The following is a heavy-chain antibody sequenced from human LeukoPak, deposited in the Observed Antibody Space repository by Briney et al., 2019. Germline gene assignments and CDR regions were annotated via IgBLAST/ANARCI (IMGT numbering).Heavy chain of an antibody. CDR1: AYTFTSYG. D-gene: IGHD6-19*01. CDR2: INTYNGNT. Sequence: ASVKVSCKASAYTFTSYGISWVRPAPGQGLEWMGWINTYNGNTNYSQKLQGRVTMTTDTSTSTADMELRSLRSDDAAVYYCARDPHEFSSGWSHFEGWGQGTLVTVSS. CDR3: ARDPHEFSSGWSHFEG. V-gene: IGHV1-18*01. J-gene: IGHJ4*02.